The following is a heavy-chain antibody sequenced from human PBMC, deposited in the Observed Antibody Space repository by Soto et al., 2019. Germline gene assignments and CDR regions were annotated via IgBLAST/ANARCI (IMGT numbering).Heavy chain of an antibody. Sequence: GGSLRLSCAASGFTFSSYGMHWVRQAPGKGLEWVAVIWYDGSNKYYADSVKGRFTISRDNSKNTLYLQMNSLRAEDTAVYYCARDTWGVVTPIYYFDYWGQGTLVTVSS. J-gene: IGHJ4*02. CDR2: IWYDGSNK. V-gene: IGHV3-33*01. CDR3: ARDTWGVVTPIYYFDY. D-gene: IGHD3-3*01. CDR1: GFTFSSYG.